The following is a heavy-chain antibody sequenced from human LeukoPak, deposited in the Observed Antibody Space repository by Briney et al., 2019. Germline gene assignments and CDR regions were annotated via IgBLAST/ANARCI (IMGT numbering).Heavy chain of an antibody. CDR2: ISYDGSNK. CDR3: ATKWGPAMASSIDY. D-gene: IGHD5-18*01. Sequence: GGSLRLSCAASGFTFSSYGMHWVRQAPGKGLEWVAVISYDGSNKYYADSVKGRFTISRDNSKNTLYLQMNSLRAEDTAVYYCATKWGPAMASSIDYWGQGTLVTVSS. V-gene: IGHV3-30*03. CDR1: GFTFSSYG. J-gene: IGHJ4*02.